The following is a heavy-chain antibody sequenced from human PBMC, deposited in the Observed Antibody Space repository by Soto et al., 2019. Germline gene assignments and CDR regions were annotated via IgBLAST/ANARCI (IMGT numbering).Heavy chain of an antibody. CDR2: ISYFGST. CDR1: GGSISGYY. V-gene: IGHV4-59*08. J-gene: IGHJ4*02. D-gene: IGHD3-3*01. CDR3: ARHYDGYKAPYPFDY. Sequence: QVQLQESGPGLVKPSETLSFICSVSGGSISGYYWSWIRQTPGKGPEWIGYISYFGSTKYNPSLKSRVSISVDTSKNQFSLKLSSVTAADTAVYSCARHYDGYKAPYPFDYWGQGTLVTVSS.